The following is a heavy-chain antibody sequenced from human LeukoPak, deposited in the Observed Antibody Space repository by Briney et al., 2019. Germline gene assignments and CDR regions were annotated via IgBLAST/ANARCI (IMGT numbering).Heavy chain of an antibody. CDR2: IYYSGST. CDR3: ARVDPSWGFGGYYFDY. D-gene: IGHD3-10*01. Sequence: PSETLSLTCTVSGGSIXSYYWSWIRQPPXXXXXXXXYIYYSGSTNYNPSLKSRVTISVDTSKNQFSLKLSSVTAADTAVYYCARVDPSWGFGGYYFDYWGQGTLVTVSS. J-gene: IGHJ4*02. CDR1: GGSIXSYY. V-gene: IGHV4-59*01.